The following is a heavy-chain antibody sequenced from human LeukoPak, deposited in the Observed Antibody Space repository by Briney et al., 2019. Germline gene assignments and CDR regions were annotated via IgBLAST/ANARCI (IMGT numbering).Heavy chain of an antibody. D-gene: IGHD2-15*01. V-gene: IGHV1-69*05. J-gene: IGHJ5*02. Sequence: SVKVSCKASGGTFSRYAISWVRQAPGQGLEWMGGIIPIFGTANYAQKFQGRVTITTDESTSTAYMELSSLRSEDTAVYYCARSPNPSGGTGYNWFDPWGQGTLVTVSS. CDR1: GGTFSRYA. CDR2: IIPIFGTA. CDR3: ARSPNPSGGTGYNWFDP.